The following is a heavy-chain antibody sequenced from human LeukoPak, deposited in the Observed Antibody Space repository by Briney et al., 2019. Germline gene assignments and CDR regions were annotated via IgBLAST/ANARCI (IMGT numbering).Heavy chain of an antibody. CDR2: IYNTGST. V-gene: IGHV4-59*01. J-gene: IGHJ4*02. CDR3: ARARSSWDYYFDY. Sequence: SETLSLTYSVSGTSISSNYWSWIRQPPGKGLEWIGHIYNTGSTNYNPSLKSRVTISVDTSKNQFSLNLSSVTAADTAVYFCARARSSWDYYFDYWGQGTLVTVSS. CDR1: GTSISSNY. D-gene: IGHD2-2*01.